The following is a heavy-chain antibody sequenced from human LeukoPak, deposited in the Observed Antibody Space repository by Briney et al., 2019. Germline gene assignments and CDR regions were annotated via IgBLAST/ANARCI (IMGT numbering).Heavy chain of an antibody. Sequence: ASVKVSCKASGYTFTSYGTSWVRQAPGQGLEWMGWIRAYNGNTNYAQKLQGRVTMTTNTSTSTAYLELRSLRSDDTAVYYCARVWTYDILTGYYLDAFDIWGQGTMCTVSS. V-gene: IGHV1-18*01. CDR1: GYTFTSYG. J-gene: IGHJ3*02. D-gene: IGHD3-9*01. CDR3: ARVWTYDILTGYYLDAFDI. CDR2: IRAYNGNT.